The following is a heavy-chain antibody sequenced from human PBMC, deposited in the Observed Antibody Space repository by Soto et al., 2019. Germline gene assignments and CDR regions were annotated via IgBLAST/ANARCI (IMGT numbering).Heavy chain of an antibody. J-gene: IGHJ5*02. CDR1: GFTVSSNY. CDR2: IYSGEST. V-gene: IGHV3-53*01. Sequence: VGSLRLSCAASGFTVSSNYMSWVRQAPGEGLEWVSVIYSGESTLHADSVNGRFTISRDNFKNTLYLQMNSLRAEDTAVYYCARDPSRSSSLGCFDPWGQGALVTVYS. D-gene: IGHD6-6*01. CDR3: ARDPSRSSSLGCFDP.